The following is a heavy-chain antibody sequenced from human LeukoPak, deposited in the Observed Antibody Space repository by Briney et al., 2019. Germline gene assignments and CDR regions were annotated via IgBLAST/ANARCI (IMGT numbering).Heavy chain of an antibody. Sequence: GGSLRLSCAASGYTFSSYSMNWVRQAPGKGLEWVSSISSSSSYIYYADSAKGRFTISRDNAKNSLYLQMNSLRAEDTALYYCAKDMRLNDDYYYGMDVWGQGTTVTVSS. V-gene: IGHV3-21*04. CDR3: AKDMRLNDDYYYGMDV. J-gene: IGHJ6*02. CDR2: ISSSSSYI. CDR1: GYTFSSYS. D-gene: IGHD1-1*01.